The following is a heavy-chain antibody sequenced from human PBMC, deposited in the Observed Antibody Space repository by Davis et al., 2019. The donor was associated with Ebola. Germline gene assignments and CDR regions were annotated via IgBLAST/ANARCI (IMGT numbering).Heavy chain of an antibody. CDR2: INPNSGGT. CDR1: GYTFTGYY. J-gene: IGHJ5*02. Sequence: ASVQVSCKASGYTFTGYYMHWVRQAPGQGLEWMGWINPNSGGTNYAQKFQGRVTMTRDTSISTAYMELSRLRSDDTAVYYCESEATYPLVDCSSTSCHWGWFDPWGQGTLVTVSS. CDR3: ESEATYPLVDCSSTSCHWGWFDP. V-gene: IGHV1-2*02. D-gene: IGHD2-2*01.